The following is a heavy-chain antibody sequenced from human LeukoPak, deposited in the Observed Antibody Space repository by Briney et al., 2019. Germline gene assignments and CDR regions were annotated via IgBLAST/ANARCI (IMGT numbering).Heavy chain of an antibody. Sequence: PGGSLRLSCAASGFTFSNYELNWVRQAPGKGLEWVSYISHSGGTIYYADSVKGRFTISRDNAKNSLYLQVNSLRAEDTAVYYCARGVGSSWPGWFDPWGQGTLVTVSS. D-gene: IGHD6-13*01. CDR3: ARGVGSSWPGWFDP. J-gene: IGHJ5*02. CDR1: GFTFSNYE. V-gene: IGHV3-48*03. CDR2: ISHSGGTI.